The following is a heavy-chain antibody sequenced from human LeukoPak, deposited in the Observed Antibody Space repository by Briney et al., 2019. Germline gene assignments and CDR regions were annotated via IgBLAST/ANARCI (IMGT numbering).Heavy chain of an antibody. Sequence: PSETLSLTCTVSGGSISSYYWSWIRQPPGNGLEWIGYIYYTGTTNYNPSLKSRVTISVDTSKNQFSLTLRSVTAADTAVYYCARGPYSSSWDGAFDYWGRGTLVTVSS. CDR1: GGSISSYY. D-gene: IGHD6-13*01. CDR3: ARGPYSSSWDGAFDY. J-gene: IGHJ4*02. V-gene: IGHV4-59*01. CDR2: IYYTGTT.